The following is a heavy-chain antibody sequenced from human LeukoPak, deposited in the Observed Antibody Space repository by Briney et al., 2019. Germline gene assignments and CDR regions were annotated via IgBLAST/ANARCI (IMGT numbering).Heavy chain of an antibody. Sequence: GESLKISCKGSGYSFTSYWIGWVRQMPGKGLEWMGIIYPGDSDTRYSPSFQGQVTISADKSISTAYLQWSSLKASDTAMYYCARQIAAAGTWYYYYGMDVWDQGTTVTVSS. V-gene: IGHV5-51*01. D-gene: IGHD6-13*01. CDR2: IYPGDSDT. CDR3: ARQIAAAGTWYYYYGMDV. J-gene: IGHJ6*02. CDR1: GYSFTSYW.